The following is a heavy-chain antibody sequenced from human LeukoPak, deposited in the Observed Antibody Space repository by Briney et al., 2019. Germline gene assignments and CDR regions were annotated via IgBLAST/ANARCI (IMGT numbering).Heavy chain of an antibody. Sequence: GGSLRLSCTASGFTFGDYAMSWVRQAPGKGLEWVGFIRSKAYGGTTEYAASVKGRFTIPRDDSKSIAYLQMNSLKTEDTAVYYCVRVVTRVIFDYWGQGTLVTVSS. CDR2: IRSKAYGGTT. V-gene: IGHV3-49*04. CDR3: VRVVTRVIFDY. D-gene: IGHD5-18*01. CDR1: GFTFGDYA. J-gene: IGHJ4*02.